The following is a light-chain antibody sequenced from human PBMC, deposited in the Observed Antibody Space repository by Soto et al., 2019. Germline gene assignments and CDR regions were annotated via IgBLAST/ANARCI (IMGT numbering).Light chain of an antibody. V-gene: IGLV2-14*01. CDR3: SSYTSTTTVI. CDR1: SSDVGGYNY. Sequence: QSALTQPASVSGSPGQSIAISCTGTSSDVGGYNYVSCYRQHAGKAPKLMIYGVSYRPSGISNRFSGSKSGNTASLTISGLHTEDEADYYCSSYTSTTTVIFGGGTKVTVL. J-gene: IGLJ2*01. CDR2: GVS.